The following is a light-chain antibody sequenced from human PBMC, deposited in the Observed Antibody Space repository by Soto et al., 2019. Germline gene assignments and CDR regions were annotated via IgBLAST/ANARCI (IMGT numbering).Light chain of an antibody. J-gene: IGKJ5*01. V-gene: IGKV1-39*01. CDR1: QSISTY. CDR3: QQSYSTPIT. Sequence: DIQMTQSPSSLSASVGDRVPFTFRASQSISTYLNWYEQKPGKAPNLLIYAASSLQSGVPSRFSGSGSGTDFTLTISSLQPEDFATYYCQQSYSTPITFGQGTRLEIK. CDR2: AAS.